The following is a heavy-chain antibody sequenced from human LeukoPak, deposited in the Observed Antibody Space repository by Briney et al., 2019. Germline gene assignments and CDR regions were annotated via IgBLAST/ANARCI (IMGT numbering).Heavy chain of an antibody. CDR2: ISWNRGSI. V-gene: IGHV3-9*01. CDR1: GFTLDDYA. D-gene: IGHD1-26*01. Sequence: PGRSLRLSCAVSGFTLDDYAMPWVRQPPGKGLEWVSGISWNRGSIGYADSVKGRFTISREKDKKSLSLQMNSLRAEDTALYYCAKARVGATELIDYWGQGTLVTVSS. CDR3: AKARVGATELIDY. J-gene: IGHJ4*02.